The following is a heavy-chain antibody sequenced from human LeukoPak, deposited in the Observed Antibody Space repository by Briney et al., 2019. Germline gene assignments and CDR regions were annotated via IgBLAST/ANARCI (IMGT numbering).Heavy chain of an antibody. CDR1: GYTFTGYY. J-gene: IGHJ3*02. CDR3: ARLLSLSIAVAGINAFDI. Sequence: VASVKVSCKASGYTFTGYYMHWVRQAPGQGLEWMGWINPNSGGTNYAQKFQGRVTMTRDTSISTAYLQWSSLKASDTAMYYCARLLSLSIAVAGINAFDIWGQGTMVTVSS. CDR2: INPNSGGT. D-gene: IGHD6-19*01. V-gene: IGHV1-2*02.